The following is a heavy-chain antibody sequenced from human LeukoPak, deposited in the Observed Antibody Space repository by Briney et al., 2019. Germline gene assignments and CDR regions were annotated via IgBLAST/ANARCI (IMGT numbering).Heavy chain of an antibody. CDR3: ARVATMVRVPLDALDI. J-gene: IGHJ3*02. CDR1: GFTLSSYW. Sequence: PGGSLRLSCAASGFTLSSYWMSWVRQAPGKGLEWVSYISRSGSTRYYADSVKGRFTISRDNAKNSLYLQMNSLRAEDTAVYYCARVATMVRVPLDALDIWGQGTMVSVSS. CDR2: ISRSGSTR. D-gene: IGHD3-10*01. V-gene: IGHV3-48*04.